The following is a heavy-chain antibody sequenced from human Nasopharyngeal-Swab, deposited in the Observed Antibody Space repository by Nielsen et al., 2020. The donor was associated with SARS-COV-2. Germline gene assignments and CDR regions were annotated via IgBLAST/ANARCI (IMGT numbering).Heavy chain of an antibody. CDR2: ISYDGSNK. D-gene: IGHD5-18*01. V-gene: IGHV3-30-3*01. Sequence: GESLKISCAASGFTFSSYAMHWVRQAPGKGLEWVAVISYDGSNKYYADSVKGRFTISRDNSKNTLYLQMNSLRAEDMAVYYCARDIGGQLSPWGQGTLVTVSS. CDR1: GFTFSSYA. CDR3: ARDIGGQLSP. J-gene: IGHJ5*02.